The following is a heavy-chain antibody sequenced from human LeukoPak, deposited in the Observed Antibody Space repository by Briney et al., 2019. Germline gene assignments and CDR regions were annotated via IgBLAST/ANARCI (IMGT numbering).Heavy chain of an antibody. J-gene: IGHJ4*02. CDR2: IYHSGST. CDR3: ARDTEVGGTVALGFDY. D-gene: IGHD1-26*01. Sequence: SETLSLTCTVSGGSISSGGYYWSWIRQPPGKGLEWIGYIYHSGSTYYNPSLKSRVTISVDRSKNQFSLKLSSVTAADTAVYYCARDTEVGGTVALGFDYWGQETLVTVSS. V-gene: IGHV4-30-2*01. CDR1: GGSISSGGYY.